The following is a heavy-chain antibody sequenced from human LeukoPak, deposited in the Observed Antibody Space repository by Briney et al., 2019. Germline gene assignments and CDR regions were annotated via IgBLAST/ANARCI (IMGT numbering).Heavy chain of an antibody. CDR3: GRPRGSGSYYNPLDY. CDR1: GYTFTGYY. J-gene: IGHJ4*02. D-gene: IGHD3-10*01. V-gene: IGHV1-2*02. CDR2: INPNSGGT. Sequence: ASVKVSCKASGYTFTGYYMHWARQAPGQGLEWMGWINPNSGGTNYAQKFQGRVTMTRDTSISTAYMELSRLRSDDTAVYYCGRPRGSGSYYNPLDYWGQGTLVTVSS.